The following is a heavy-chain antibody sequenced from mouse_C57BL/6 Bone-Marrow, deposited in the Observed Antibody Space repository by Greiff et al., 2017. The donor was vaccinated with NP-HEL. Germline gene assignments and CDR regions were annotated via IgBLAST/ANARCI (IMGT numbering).Heavy chain of an antibody. CDR2: IYPGGGYT. CDR1: GYTFTNYW. J-gene: IGHJ2*01. V-gene: IGHV1-63*01. D-gene: IGHD6-1*01. Sequence: QVQLKESGAELVRPGTSVKMSCKASGYTFTNYWIGWAKQRPGHGLEWIGDIYPGGGYTNYNEKIKGKATLTADKSSSTAYMQFSSLTSEDSAIYYCARGKASFDYWGQGTTLTVSS. CDR3: ARGKASFDY.